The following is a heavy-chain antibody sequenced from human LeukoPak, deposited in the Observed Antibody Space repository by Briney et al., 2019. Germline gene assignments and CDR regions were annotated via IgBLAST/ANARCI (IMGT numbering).Heavy chain of an antibody. V-gene: IGHV3-23*01. CDR3: ATNPWGGYCSSTSCHLSY. D-gene: IGHD2-2*01. Sequence: PGGTLRLSCAVSGFTFSSYGMSWVRQAPGKGLEWVSAISGSGGSTYYADSVKGRFTISGDNSKNTVYLQMNSLRGDDTAVYYCATNPWGGYCSSTSCHLSYWGQGILVTVSS. CDR2: ISGSGGST. J-gene: IGHJ4*02. CDR1: GFTFSSYG.